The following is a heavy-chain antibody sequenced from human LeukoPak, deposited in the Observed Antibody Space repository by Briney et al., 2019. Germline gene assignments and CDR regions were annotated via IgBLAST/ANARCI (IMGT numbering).Heavy chain of an antibody. CDR1: GFTFSSYA. V-gene: IGHV3-30-3*01. D-gene: IGHD3-3*01. CDR3: ARDRVGVVSYYYYGMDV. Sequence: GRSLTLSCAASGFTFSSYAMHWVRQAPGKGLEWVAVISYDGSNKYYADSVKGRFTISRDNSKNTLYLQMNSLRAEDTAVYYWARDRVGVVSYYYYGMDVWGQGTTVTVSS. J-gene: IGHJ6*02. CDR2: ISYDGSNK.